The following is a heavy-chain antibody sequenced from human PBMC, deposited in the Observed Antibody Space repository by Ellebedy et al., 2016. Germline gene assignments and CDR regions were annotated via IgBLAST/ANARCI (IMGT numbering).Heavy chain of an antibody. D-gene: IGHD3-9*01. V-gene: IGHV3-49*03. CDR3: TRDPIRYFDWGYWFDP. CDR1: GFTFGDYA. Sequence: GGSLRLSXTASGFTFGDYAMSWFRQAPGKGLEWVGFIRSKAYGGTTEYAASVKGRFTISRDDSKSIAYLQMNSLKTEDTAVYYCTRDPIRYFDWGYWFDPWGQGTLVTVSS. CDR2: IRSKAYGGTT. J-gene: IGHJ5*02.